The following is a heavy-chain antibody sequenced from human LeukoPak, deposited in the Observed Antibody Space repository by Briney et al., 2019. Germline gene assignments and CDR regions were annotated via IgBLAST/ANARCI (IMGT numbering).Heavy chain of an antibody. CDR1: GFIFNIYE. Sequence: PGGSLRLSCVGSGFIFNIYEMNWVRQAPGKGLEWLSYIGSSDSTTHYADSVKGRFTISRDISKNTLSLQMSSLRVEDTAVYYCASDKGINNNYYYYMDVWGKGTTVTVSS. CDR2: IGSSDSTT. D-gene: IGHD2/OR15-2a*01. CDR3: ASDKGINNNYYYYMDV. V-gene: IGHV3-48*03. J-gene: IGHJ6*03.